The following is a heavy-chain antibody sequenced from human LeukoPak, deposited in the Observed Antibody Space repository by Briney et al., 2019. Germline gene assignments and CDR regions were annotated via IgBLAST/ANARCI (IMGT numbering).Heavy chain of an antibody. D-gene: IGHD3-9*01. CDR3: ARDSDLTGYFSRFYYGLVV. CDR2: VYHSGST. J-gene: IGHJ6*04. Sequence: SGTLSHTCAVSGHSITSNNWWSWVRQPPGKGLEWIGEVYHSGSTNYHPSLKSRVTITVDKSNNQFSLKLTSVTAADTAVYYCARDSDLTGYFSRFYYGLVVWGKGTTVTVSS. CDR1: GHSITSNNW. V-gene: IGHV4-4*02.